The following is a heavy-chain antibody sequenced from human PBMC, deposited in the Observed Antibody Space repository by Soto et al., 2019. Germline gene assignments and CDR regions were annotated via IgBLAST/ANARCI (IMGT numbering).Heavy chain of an antibody. CDR3: ARGRTGDPTFFDY. V-gene: IGHV4-61*01. Sequence: LSLTCTVSGGPVSSGSYYWSWIRQPPGKGLEWIGYIYYSGTTHYNPSLKSRVTISVDTSKKQFSLKLTSVTAADTAVYYCARGRTGDPTFFDYWGRGTLVTVSS. J-gene: IGHJ4*02. CDR2: IYYSGTT. CDR1: GGPVSSGSYY. D-gene: IGHD3-16*01.